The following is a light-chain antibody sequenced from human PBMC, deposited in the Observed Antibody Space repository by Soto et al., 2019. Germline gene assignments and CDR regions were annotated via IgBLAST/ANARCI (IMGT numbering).Light chain of an antibody. CDR2: DSN. CDR3: GTWDTSLNDAYV. CDR1: TSNIGNNF. V-gene: IGLV1-51*01. Sequence: QSVLTQPPSVSAAPGQKVTISCSGSTSNIGNNFVSWYQQLPGTAPKLLIYDSNKRPSGIPDRFSGSKSGTSATLGITGLQTGDEADYYCGTWDTSLNDAYVFGAGTKSPS. J-gene: IGLJ1*01.